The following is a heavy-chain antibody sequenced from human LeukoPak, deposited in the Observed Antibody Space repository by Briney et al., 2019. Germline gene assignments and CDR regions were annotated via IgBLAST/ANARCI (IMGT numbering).Heavy chain of an antibody. CDR3: ARDCTGYYHTSGYRN. CDR1: GGSISSSSYY. CDR2: IYYSGST. V-gene: IGHV4-39*07. Sequence: PSETLSLTCTVAGGSISSSSYYWGWIRRPRGKGLEWIGSIYYSGSTYYNPSLKSRVTISVDTSKNQFSLKLSSVTAADTAVYYCARDCTGYYHTSGYRNWGQGTLVTVSS. J-gene: IGHJ4*02. D-gene: IGHD3-22*01.